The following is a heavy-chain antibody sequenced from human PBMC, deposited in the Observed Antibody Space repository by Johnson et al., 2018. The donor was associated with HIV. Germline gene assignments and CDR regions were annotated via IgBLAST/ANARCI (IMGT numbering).Heavy chain of an antibody. V-gene: IGHV3-43D*03. CDR1: GFTFDDYA. CDR3: AKDRLRDGYNRDAFDI. CDR2: ISWDGGST. Sequence: VQLVESGGGVVQPGRSLRVSCAASGFTFDDYAMHWVRQAPGKGLEWVSLISWDGGSTYYADSVKGRFTISRDNSKNSLYLQMNSLRAEDTALYYCAKDRLRDGYNRDAFDIWGQGTMVTVSS. J-gene: IGHJ3*02. D-gene: IGHD5-24*01.